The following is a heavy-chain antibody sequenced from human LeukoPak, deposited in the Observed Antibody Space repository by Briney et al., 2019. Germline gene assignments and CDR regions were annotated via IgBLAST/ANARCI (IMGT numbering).Heavy chain of an antibody. D-gene: IGHD6-13*01. CDR3: ARDGLRYSSSWYMGY. Sequence: GASVKVSCKASGYTFTGYYMHWVRQAPGQGLEWMGIINPSGGSTSYAQKFQGRVTMTRDTSTSTVYMELSSLRSEDTAVYYCARDGLRYSSSWYMGYWGQGTLVTVSS. J-gene: IGHJ4*02. CDR1: GYTFTGYY. V-gene: IGHV1-46*03. CDR2: INPSGGST.